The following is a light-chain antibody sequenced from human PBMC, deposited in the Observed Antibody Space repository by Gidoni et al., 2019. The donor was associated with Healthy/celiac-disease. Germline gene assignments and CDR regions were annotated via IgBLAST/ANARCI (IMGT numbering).Light chain of an antibody. CDR1: SSDVGGYNY. J-gene: IGLJ1*01. CDR3: SSYTSSSTLYV. Sequence: QSPLTQPAAVSGSPGQSITISCTGTSSDVGGYNYVSWYQQHPGKAPKLMIYEVSTRPSGVSNRFSGSKSGNTASLTISGLQAEDEADYYCSSYTSSSTLYVFGTGTKVTVL. V-gene: IGLV2-14*01. CDR2: EVS.